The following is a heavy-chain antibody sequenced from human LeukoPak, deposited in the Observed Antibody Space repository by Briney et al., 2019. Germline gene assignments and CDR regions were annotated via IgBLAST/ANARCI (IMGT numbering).Heavy chain of an antibody. J-gene: IGHJ4*02. CDR2: INSDGSRT. Sequence: PGGSLRLSCAASGFTFSSYWMHWVRQAPGKGPVWVSRINSDGSRTSYADSVKGRFTISRDNAKNTLYLQMNSLRAEDTAVYYCAREGYYYDSSEYFDYWGQGTLVTVSS. V-gene: IGHV3-74*01. CDR1: GFTFSSYW. CDR3: AREGYYYDSSEYFDY. D-gene: IGHD3-22*01.